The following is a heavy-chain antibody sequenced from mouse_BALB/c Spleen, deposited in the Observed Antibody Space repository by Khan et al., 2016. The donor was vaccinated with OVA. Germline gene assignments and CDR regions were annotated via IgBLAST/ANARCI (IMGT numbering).Heavy chain of an antibody. D-gene: IGHD4-1*01. CDR3: AVRLTGSFAY. Sequence: DVQLEESGGDLVKPGGSLKLSCAASGYTFSSYSMCWVSQKPEKRLEWGACISSGGGNTKYQESVKGRFTISRDNAKNTLYLHMSARMSEYTAMYYFAVRLTGSFAYWGQGTLVTVS. J-gene: IGHJ3*01. CDR1: GYTFSSYS. CDR2: ISSGGGNT. V-gene: IGHV5-6*01.